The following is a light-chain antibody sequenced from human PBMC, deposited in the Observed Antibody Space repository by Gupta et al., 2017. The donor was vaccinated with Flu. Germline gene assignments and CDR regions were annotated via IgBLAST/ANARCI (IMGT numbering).Light chain of an antibody. J-gene: IGKJ4*01. V-gene: IGKV3-11*01. CDR2: RAS. CDR1: QSLSSN. Sequence: PGERATLSCRSSQSLSSNLAWYQQKPGQTPRLLIYRASTRAAGIPARFSGTGSGTDFTLTISSLEPEDFAVYYCQERTNWLTFGGGTKVEI. CDR3: QERTNWLT.